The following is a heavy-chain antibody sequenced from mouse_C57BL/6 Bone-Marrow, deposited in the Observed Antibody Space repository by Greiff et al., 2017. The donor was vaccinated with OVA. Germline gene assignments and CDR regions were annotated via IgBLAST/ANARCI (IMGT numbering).Heavy chain of an antibody. Sequence: EVKLQRSGAELVRPGASVKLSCTASGFNIKDDYMHWVKQRPEQGLEWIGWIDPENGDTEYASKFQGKATITADTSSNTAYLQLSSLTSEDTAVYYCTTPFRPAWFAYWGQGTLVTVSA. CDR1: GFNIKDDY. CDR2: IDPENGDT. CDR3: TTPFRPAWFAY. D-gene: IGHD3-2*02. J-gene: IGHJ3*01. V-gene: IGHV14-4*01.